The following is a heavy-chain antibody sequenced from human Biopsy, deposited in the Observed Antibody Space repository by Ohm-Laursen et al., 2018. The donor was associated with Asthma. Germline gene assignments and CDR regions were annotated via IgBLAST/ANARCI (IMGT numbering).Heavy chain of an antibody. Sequence: SQTLSLTCAVSGASISSGGYYWSWIRQPPGKGLEWIGETNERGVTNNNPSLKSRVIISIDTYWNRVSLKLTSVTAADTAVYYCARGPELDVWGQGTTVTVSS. CDR3: ARGPELDV. J-gene: IGHJ6*02. CDR2: TNERGVT. V-gene: IGHV4-30-4*07. CDR1: GASISSGGYY.